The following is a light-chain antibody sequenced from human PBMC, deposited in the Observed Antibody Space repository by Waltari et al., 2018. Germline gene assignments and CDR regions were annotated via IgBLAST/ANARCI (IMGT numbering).Light chain of an antibody. Sequence: QSVLTQPPSLSGAPGQRVTFSCTGSSSNIGAGYYVHWYQQLPGTAPNLLIYDNDNRPSGVPDRFSGSKSGTSASLAITGLQAEDEADYYCQSYDTTLRGSIFGGGTKLTVL. J-gene: IGLJ2*01. V-gene: IGLV1-40*01. CDR3: QSYDTTLRGSI. CDR2: DND. CDR1: SSNIGAGYY.